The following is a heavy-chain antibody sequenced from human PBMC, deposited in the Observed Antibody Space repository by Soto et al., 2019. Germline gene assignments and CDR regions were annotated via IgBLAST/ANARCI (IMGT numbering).Heavy chain of an antibody. CDR1: GFTFTVYG. D-gene: IGHD6-19*01. Sequence: QVQLVEAGGGVVQPGRSLRLSCAASGFTFTVYGMHWVRQAPGKGLEWVAGISYDGSNKYYADSVKARFTISRDNSKNTLYLQMNSLRGEDTAVYYCAKDGEQWLVHYYFDYWGQGTLVTVSS. CDR3: AKDGEQWLVHYYFDY. V-gene: IGHV3-30*18. CDR2: ISYDGSNK. J-gene: IGHJ4*02.